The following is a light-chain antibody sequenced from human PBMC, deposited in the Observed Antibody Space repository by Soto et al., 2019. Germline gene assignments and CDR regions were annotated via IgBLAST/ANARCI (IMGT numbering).Light chain of an antibody. Sequence: EIVLTQSPGTQSLSPGERASLSCRASQSVRSSSLAWYQQKPGQPPRLLIYGASSRATGIPDRFSGSGSGTDFTLTISRLEPEDFAAYFCQQYGDSPDTDRWTFGPGTKVEIK. CDR2: GAS. CDR1: QSVRSSS. CDR3: QQYGDSPDTDRWT. J-gene: IGKJ1*01. V-gene: IGKV3-20*01.